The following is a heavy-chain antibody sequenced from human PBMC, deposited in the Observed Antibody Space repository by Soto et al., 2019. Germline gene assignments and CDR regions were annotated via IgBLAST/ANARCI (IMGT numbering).Heavy chain of an antibody. V-gene: IGHV3-23*01. J-gene: IGHJ4*02. Sequence: EAQMLESGGGLVQPGGSLRLSCVASGFTLNKYAMSWVRQAPGKGLEWVSAVSASGGSPYYADSVKGRFTISRDNSRNTLYLQMNSLRAEDTAVYYCAKDRSSTSCYAFDYWGQGTLVIVSS. CDR1: GFTLNKYA. D-gene: IGHD2-2*01. CDR3: AKDRSSTSCYAFDY. CDR2: VSASGGSP.